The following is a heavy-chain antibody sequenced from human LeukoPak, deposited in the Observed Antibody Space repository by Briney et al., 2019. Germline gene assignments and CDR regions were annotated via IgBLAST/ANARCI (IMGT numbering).Heavy chain of an antibody. V-gene: IGHV1-46*02. J-gene: IGHJ5*02. Sequence: ASVKVSCKASGYTFNSYYMHWVRQAPGQGLEWMGIINPSGGSTSYAQKFQGRVTMTRDTSTSTVYMELSSLRSEDTAVYYCARDSGLRFLEWLFDPWGQGTLVTVSS. CDR1: GYTFNSYY. CDR3: ARDSGLRFLEWLFDP. D-gene: IGHD3-3*01. CDR2: INPSGGST.